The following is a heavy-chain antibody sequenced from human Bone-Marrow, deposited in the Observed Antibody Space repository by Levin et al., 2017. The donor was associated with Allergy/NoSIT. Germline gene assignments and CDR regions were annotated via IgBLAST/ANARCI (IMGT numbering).Heavy chain of an antibody. CDR2: VQYGGSP. CDR3: ARGSTNFAY. J-gene: IGHJ4*02. D-gene: IGHD2-15*01. CDR1: GGYISNFY. Sequence: SETLSLTCNVSGGYISNFYWSWIRQTPKKGLEWIGFVQYGGSPSYNPSLRSRVTISLDTAKNQFSLKLTTMKTADTGVYYCARGSTNFAYWGQGIMVTVSS. V-gene: IGHV4-59*01.